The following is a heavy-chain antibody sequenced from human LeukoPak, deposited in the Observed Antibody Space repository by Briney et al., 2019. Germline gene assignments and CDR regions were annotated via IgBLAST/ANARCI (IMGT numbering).Heavy chain of an antibody. V-gene: IGHV3-15*01. CDR1: GFTFSNAW. CDR2: IKSKTDGGTT. J-gene: IGHJ5*02. Sequence: KPGGSLRLSCAASGFTFSNAWMSWVRQAPGKGLEWVGRIKSKTDGGTTDYAAPVKGRFTISRDDSKNTLYLQMNSLKTKDTAVYYCTTDRAVVVPPWWFDPWGQGTLVTVSS. D-gene: IGHD2-2*01. CDR3: TTDRAVVVPPWWFDP.